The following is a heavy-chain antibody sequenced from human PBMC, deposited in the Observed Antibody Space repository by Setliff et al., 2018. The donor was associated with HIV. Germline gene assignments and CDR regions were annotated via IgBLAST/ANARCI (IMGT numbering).Heavy chain of an antibody. CDR3: ARGDYYDSSGDVRALDY. V-gene: IGHV1-69*10. CDR2: IIPILGIA. CDR1: GGTFSSYA. J-gene: IGHJ4*02. D-gene: IGHD3-22*01. Sequence: SVKVSCKASGGTFSSYAISWVRQAPGQGLEWMGGIIPILGIANYARKFQGKVTITADESTSTAYMELSSLRSEDTAVYYCARGDYYDSSGDVRALDYWGQGTQVTVSS.